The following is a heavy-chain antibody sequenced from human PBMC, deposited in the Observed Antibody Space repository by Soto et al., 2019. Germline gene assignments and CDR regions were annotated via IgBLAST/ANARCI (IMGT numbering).Heavy chain of an antibody. Sequence: SQTLSLTCAISGDSVSSNSAAWNWIRQSPSRGLEWLGRTYYRSKWYNDYAVSVKSRITINPDTSKNQFSLQLNSVTPEDTAVYYCARGESLGITIFGVVRYNWFDPWGQGTLVTVSS. V-gene: IGHV6-1*01. D-gene: IGHD3-3*01. CDR2: TYYRSKWYN. CDR3: ARGESLGITIFGVVRYNWFDP. CDR1: GDSVSSNSAA. J-gene: IGHJ5*02.